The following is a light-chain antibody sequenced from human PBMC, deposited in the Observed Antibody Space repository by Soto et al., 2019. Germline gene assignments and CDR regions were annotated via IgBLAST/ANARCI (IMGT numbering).Light chain of an antibody. CDR3: AAWDDTLNGVV. J-gene: IGLJ2*01. V-gene: IGLV1-44*01. CDR2: GNN. CDR1: SSNIGSYI. Sequence: QSVLTQPPSASGTPGQRVTISCSGSSSNIGSYIVNWYQQLPGTAPKLLIYGNNQRPSGVPDRFSGSKSGTSASLAISGLQSEDEVDYYCAAWDDTLNGVVFGGGTKLTVL.